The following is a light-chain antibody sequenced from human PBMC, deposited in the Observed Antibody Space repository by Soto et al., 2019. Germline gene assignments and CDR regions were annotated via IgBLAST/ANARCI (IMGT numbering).Light chain of an antibody. CDR2: DNN. J-gene: IGLJ2*01. V-gene: IGLV1-51*01. Sequence: QDVLTQPPSVSAAPGQMVTISCSGSSSNIGNNYVSWYQQLPGTAPKLLIYDNNKRPSGIPDRFSGSKSGTSATLGITGLQTGDEADYYCGTWDSSLSDVVFGGGTKVTVL. CDR1: SSNIGNNY. CDR3: GTWDSSLSDVV.